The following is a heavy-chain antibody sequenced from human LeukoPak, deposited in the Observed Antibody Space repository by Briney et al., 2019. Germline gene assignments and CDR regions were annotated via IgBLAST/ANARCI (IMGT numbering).Heavy chain of an antibody. V-gene: IGHV3-7*01. CDR2: IKQDGSEK. CDR3: ARDRNTDFWSGYYTNYFDY. J-gene: IGHJ4*02. CDR1: GFTFSSYG. Sequence: PGGSLRLSCAASGFTFSSYGMSWVRQAPGKGLEWVATIKQDGSEKYYVDSVKGRFTISRDNAKNSLYLQMDSLRAEDTAVYYCARDRNTDFWSGYYTNYFDYWGQGTLVTVSS. D-gene: IGHD3-3*01.